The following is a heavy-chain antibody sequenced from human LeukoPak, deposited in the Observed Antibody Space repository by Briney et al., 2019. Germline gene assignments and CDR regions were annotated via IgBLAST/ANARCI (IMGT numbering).Heavy chain of an antibody. CDR1: LYSFTRYY. CDR2: INPNSGGT. V-gene: IGHV1-2*02. CDR3: ARDRASGHGYKKLGLDI. J-gene: IGHJ3*02. D-gene: IGHD5-24*01. Sequence: GASVKVSCKASLYSFTRYYMRWVRQAPGQGLEWMGWINPNSGGTNYAQKFQGRVTMTRDTSISTAYMELSRLRSDHTAVCYCARDRASGHGYKKLGLDIWGQGTMVTVSS.